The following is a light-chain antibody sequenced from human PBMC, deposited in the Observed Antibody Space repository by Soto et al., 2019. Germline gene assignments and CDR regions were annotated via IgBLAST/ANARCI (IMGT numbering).Light chain of an antibody. V-gene: IGKV1-5*03. CDR1: ESINSW. Sequence: DIQMTQSPSTLSASVGDRVTITCRASESINSWLAWYQQKPGKAPKLLIYKASNLESGVPSRFSGSGSGTEFTLTITSLQPDDVATYYCQQYQSYCQFGQGTKVEIK. J-gene: IGKJ1*01. CDR3: QQYQSYCQ. CDR2: KAS.